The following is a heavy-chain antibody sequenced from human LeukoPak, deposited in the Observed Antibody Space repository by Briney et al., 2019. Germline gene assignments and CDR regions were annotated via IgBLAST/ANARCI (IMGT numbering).Heavy chain of an antibody. D-gene: IGHD1-1*01. CDR3: ASPGVLGTHYFDY. J-gene: IGHJ4*02. V-gene: IGHV3-21*01. CDR1: GFAFSSYS. CDR2: ISSSSSYI. Sequence: PGGPLRLSCAASGFAFSSYSMNWVRQAPGKGLERVSSISSSSSYIYYADSVKGRFTISRDNAKNSLYLQMNSLRAEDTAVYYCASPGVLGTHYFDYWGQGTLVTVSS.